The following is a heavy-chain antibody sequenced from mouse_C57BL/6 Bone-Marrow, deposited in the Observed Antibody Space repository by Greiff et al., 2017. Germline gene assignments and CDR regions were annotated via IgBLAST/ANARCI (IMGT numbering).Heavy chain of an antibody. D-gene: IGHD2-4*01. CDR2: INSDGGST. J-gene: IGHJ4*01. V-gene: IGHV5-2*01. Sequence: EVQVVESGGGLVQPGESLNLSCESNEYEFPSHDMSWVRKTPEKRLELVAAINSDGGSTYYPDTMERRFIISRDKTKKTLYLKMSSQRSEDTDLHRRIYYDYSYAMDYWGQGTSVTVSS. CDR1: EYEFPSHD. CDR3: IYYDYSYAMDY.